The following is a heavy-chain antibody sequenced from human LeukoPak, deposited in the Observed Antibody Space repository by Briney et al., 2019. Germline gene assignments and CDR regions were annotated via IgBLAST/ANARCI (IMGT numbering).Heavy chain of an antibody. CDR2: IYYSGST. Sequence: PSETLSLTCTVSGDSISTSNSYWGWIRQPPGKGLEWIGSIYYSGSTYYNPSLKSRVTISVDTSKNQFSLKLSSVTAADTAVYYCARELQYYYGSGSHNWFDPWGQGTLVTVSS. J-gene: IGHJ5*02. D-gene: IGHD3-10*01. CDR3: ARELQYYYGSGSHNWFDP. V-gene: IGHV4-39*07. CDR1: GDSISTSNSY.